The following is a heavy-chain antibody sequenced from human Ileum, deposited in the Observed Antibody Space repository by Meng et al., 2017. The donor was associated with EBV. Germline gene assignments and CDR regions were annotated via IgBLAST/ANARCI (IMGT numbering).Heavy chain of an antibody. V-gene: IGHV4-4*02. CDR3: ARGGSGYYYGSGFDY. D-gene: IGHD3-10*01. J-gene: IGHJ4*02. CDR2: IYYSGNT. Sequence: RQDAGPGLVKPSGTLSLILIVSDLYITNNCWWSWVRQPPGKGLEWIGEIYYSGNTYYNPSLKSRVTISIDKSNNQFSLRLSSVTAADTAVYYCARGGSGYYYGSGFDYWGQGTLVTVSS. CDR1: DLYITNNCW.